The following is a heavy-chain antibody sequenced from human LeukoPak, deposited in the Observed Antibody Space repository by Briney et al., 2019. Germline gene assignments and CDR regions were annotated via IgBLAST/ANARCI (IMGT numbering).Heavy chain of an antibody. CDR2: IYHTGST. D-gene: IGHD6-19*01. Sequence: SETLSLTCTVSSYSIRSGYYWGWIRQPPGKGLEWIGSIYHTGSTYDNPSLKSRVTISVDTPKNQFSLKLSSVTAADTAVYYCARNMAGTFDYWGQGTLVTVSS. CDR1: SYSIRSGYY. CDR3: ARNMAGTFDY. V-gene: IGHV4-38-2*02. J-gene: IGHJ4*02.